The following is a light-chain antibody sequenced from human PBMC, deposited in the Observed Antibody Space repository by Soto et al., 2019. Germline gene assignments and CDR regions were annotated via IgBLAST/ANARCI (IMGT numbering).Light chain of an antibody. CDR2: GSS. J-gene: IGKJ2*01. Sequence: EVVLTQSPGTLSLSPGERATLSCRGSQSINNNYLAWYQQGPGQAPRLLIYGSSDRATGIPDRFSGSGSGTDFTLTISRLEPEDFAVYYCHQYGSSPPYTFGQGTKLEI. V-gene: IGKV3-20*01. CDR1: QSINNNY. CDR3: HQYGSSPPYT.